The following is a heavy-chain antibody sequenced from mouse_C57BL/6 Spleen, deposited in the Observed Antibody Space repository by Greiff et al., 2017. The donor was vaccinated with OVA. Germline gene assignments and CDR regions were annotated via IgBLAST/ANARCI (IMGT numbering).Heavy chain of an antibody. CDR1: GYTFTSYW. V-gene: IGHV1-69*01. J-gene: IGHJ4*01. CDR3: ARGMITRAMDY. Sequence: VQLQQPGAELVMPGASVKLSCKASGYTFTSYWMHWVKQRPGQGLEWIGEIDPSDSYTNYNQKFKGKSTLTVDKSSSTAYMQLSSLTSEDSAVYYCARGMITRAMDYWGQGTSVTVSS. D-gene: IGHD2-4*01. CDR2: IDPSDSYT.